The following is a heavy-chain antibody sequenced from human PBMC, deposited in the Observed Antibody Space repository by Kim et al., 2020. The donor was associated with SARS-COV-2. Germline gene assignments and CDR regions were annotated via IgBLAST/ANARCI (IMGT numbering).Heavy chain of an antibody. V-gene: IGHV6-1*01. CDR3: ARGINSAFDI. Sequence: LYKEYAVSVKGRISINPDTSQNQFSLQLNSMTPEDTAVYYCARGINSAFDIWGQGTVVTVSS. CDR2: LYK. D-gene: IGHD5-18*01. J-gene: IGHJ3*02.